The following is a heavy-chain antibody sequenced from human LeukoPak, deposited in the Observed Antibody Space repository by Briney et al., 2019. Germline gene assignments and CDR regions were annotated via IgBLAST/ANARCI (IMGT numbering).Heavy chain of an antibody. J-gene: IGHJ4*02. D-gene: IGHD3-22*01. CDR1: GFTFSSYW. V-gene: IGHV3-7*01. CDR2: IKQDGSEK. CDR3: ARVGGYYDSSGYYQH. Sequence: PGGSLRLSCAASGFTFSSYWMSLVRQAPGKGLEWVANIKQDGSEKYYVDSVKGRFTISRDNAKNSLYLQMNSLRAEDTAVYYCARVGGYYDSSGYYQHWGQGTLVTVSS.